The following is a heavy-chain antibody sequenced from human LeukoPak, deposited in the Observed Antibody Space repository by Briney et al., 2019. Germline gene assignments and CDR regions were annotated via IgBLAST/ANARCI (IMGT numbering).Heavy chain of an antibody. D-gene: IGHD6-19*01. CDR1: GFTFSGYA. V-gene: IGHV3-23*01. CDR3: APLAVADNSFDY. CDR2: VGTSGST. J-gene: IGHJ4*02. Sequence: GGSLRLSCTASGFTFSGYAMNWVRQAPGKGLEWVSAVGTSGSTYYADSVKGRFTISGDNSKNTLYLQMNSLRAEDTAVYYCAPLAVADNSFDYWGQGTLVTVSS.